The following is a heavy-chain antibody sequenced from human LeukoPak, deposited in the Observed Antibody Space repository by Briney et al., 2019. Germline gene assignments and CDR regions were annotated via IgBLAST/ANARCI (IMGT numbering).Heavy chain of an antibody. J-gene: IGHJ4*02. Sequence: ASVKVSCKASGYTFTSYGISWLRRAPGQGLEWMGWISAYIGNTNYAQKLQGRVTMTTDTSTSTAYMELRSLRSDDTAVYYCARGYNYYDSSGYHAPYFDYWGQGTLVTVSS. D-gene: IGHD3-22*01. V-gene: IGHV1-18*01. CDR3: ARGYNYYDSSGYHAPYFDY. CDR1: GYTFTSYG. CDR2: ISAYIGNT.